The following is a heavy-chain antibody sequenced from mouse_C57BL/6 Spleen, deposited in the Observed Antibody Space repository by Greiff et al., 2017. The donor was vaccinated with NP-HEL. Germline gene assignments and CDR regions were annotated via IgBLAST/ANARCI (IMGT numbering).Heavy chain of an antibody. J-gene: IGHJ2*01. Sequence: VQLQQSGAELAKPGASVKLSCKASGYTFTSYWMHWVKQRPGQGLEWIGYINPSRGSTKYNQKFKDKATLTADKSSSTAYMQLSSLTYEDSAVYYCAAPTTVYPPPYCDYWGQGTTLTVSS. CDR3: AAPTTVYPPPYCDY. V-gene: IGHV1-7*01. CDR1: GYTFTSYW. CDR2: INPSRGST. D-gene: IGHD1-1*01.